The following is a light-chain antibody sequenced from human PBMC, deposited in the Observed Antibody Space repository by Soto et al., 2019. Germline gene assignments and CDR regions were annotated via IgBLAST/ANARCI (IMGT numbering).Light chain of an antibody. CDR3: QQYNSYSWT. CDR2: NAS. V-gene: IGKV1-5*03. CDR1: QNISSW. J-gene: IGKJ1*01. Sequence: DIQMTQSPSTLSGSVGDRVTITCRASQNISSWLDWYQQKQGKAPKLLIYNASTLKSGVPSRFSGSGSGTEFTLTISSLQPDDFATYYCQQYNSYSWTFGQGTKVDIK.